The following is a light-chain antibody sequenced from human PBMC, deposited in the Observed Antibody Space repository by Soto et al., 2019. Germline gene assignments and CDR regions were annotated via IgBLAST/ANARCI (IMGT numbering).Light chain of an antibody. Sequence: EIVLTQSPATLSLSPGERATLSCRASQSVSSYLAWYQQKPGQAPRLLIYDASNRATGIPARFSGSGSGTDFTLTISSLEPEDFAVYYCXQRSNSWTFG. V-gene: IGKV3-11*01. CDR1: QSVSSY. J-gene: IGKJ1*01. CDR2: DAS. CDR3: XQRSNSWT.